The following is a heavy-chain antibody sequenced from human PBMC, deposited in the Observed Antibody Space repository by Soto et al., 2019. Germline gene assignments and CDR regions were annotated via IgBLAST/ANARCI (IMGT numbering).Heavy chain of an antibody. CDR2: MNPNSGNT. CDR3: ARGGPTVVTPPFDY. D-gene: IGHD4-17*01. CDR1: GYTFTSYD. J-gene: IGHJ4*02. V-gene: IGHV1-8*01. Sequence: ASVKVSCKASGYTFTSYDINWVRQATGQGLEWMGWMNPNSGNTGYAQKFQGRVTMTRNTSISTAYMELSSLRSEDTAVYYCARGGPTVVTPPFDYWGQGTLVTVSS.